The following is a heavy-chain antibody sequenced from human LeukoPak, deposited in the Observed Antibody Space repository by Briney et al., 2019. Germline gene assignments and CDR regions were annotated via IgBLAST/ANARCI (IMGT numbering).Heavy chain of an antibody. V-gene: IGHV3-11*01. Sequence: GGSLRLSCAASGFTFSDYYMSWIRQAPGKGLEWVSYISSSGSTIYYADSVKGRFTISRDNAKNSLYLQMNSLRAEDTAVYHCAGDFRGYVSFDYWGQGTLVTVSS. D-gene: IGHD3-10*01. J-gene: IGHJ4*02. CDR1: GFTFSDYY. CDR3: AGDFRGYVSFDY. CDR2: ISSSGSTI.